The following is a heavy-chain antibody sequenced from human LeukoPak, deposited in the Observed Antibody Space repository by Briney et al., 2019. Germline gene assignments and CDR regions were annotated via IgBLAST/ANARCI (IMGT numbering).Heavy chain of an antibody. D-gene: IGHD3-3*01. CDR3: ASWGPYDFWSGGHEDWFDP. J-gene: IGHJ5*02. CDR2: IWYDGSNK. Sequence: GGSLRLSCAASGFTFSSYGMHWVRQAPGKGLEWVAVIWYDGSNKYYADSVKGRFTISRDNSKNTLYLQMNSLRAEDTAVYYCASWGPYDFWSGGHEDWFDPWGQGTLVTASS. CDR1: GFTFSSYG. V-gene: IGHV3-33*01.